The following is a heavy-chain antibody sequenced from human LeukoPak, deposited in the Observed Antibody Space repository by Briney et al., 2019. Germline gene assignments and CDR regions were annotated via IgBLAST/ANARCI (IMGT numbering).Heavy chain of an antibody. CDR2: ISSDGSNK. V-gene: IGHV3-30*04. J-gene: IGHJ3*02. CDR1: GFTFSNYA. CDR3: AKDRAPAAGDDAFDI. D-gene: IGHD2-2*01. Sequence: PGGSLRLSCAASGFTFSNYAMHWVRQAPGKGLEWVAVISSDGSNKVYADSVKGRFTISRDNSKNTLYLQMNSLRAEDTAVYYCAKDRAPAAGDDAFDIWGQGTMVTVSS.